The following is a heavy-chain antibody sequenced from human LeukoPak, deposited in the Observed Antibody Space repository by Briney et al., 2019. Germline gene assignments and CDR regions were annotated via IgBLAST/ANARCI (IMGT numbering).Heavy chain of an antibody. J-gene: IGHJ4*02. D-gene: IGHD3-9*01. CDR1: GGSFSGYY. CDR3: ARGSMLTGYPFDY. CDR2: INHSGST. V-gene: IGHV4-34*01. Sequence: SETLSLTCAVYGGSFSGYYWSWIRQPPGKGLEWIGEINHSGSTNYNPSLKSRVTISVDTSKNQFSLKLSSVTAADTAVYYCARGSMLTGYPFDYWGQGTLVTVPS.